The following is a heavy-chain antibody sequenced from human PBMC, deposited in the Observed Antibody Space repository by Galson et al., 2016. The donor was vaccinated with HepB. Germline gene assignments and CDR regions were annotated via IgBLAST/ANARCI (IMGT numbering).Heavy chain of an antibody. CDR1: GYTFTNYN. V-gene: IGHV1-8*01. CDR3: ARGRGIAAAGLYYLDY. Sequence: SVKVSCKASGYTFTNYNINWVRQATGQGLEWMGWMNPNSGNTGYAQKFQGRVTMTRNTSITTAYMELCSLRSEDTAVYYCARGRGIAAAGLYYLDYWGQGTLVTVSS. D-gene: IGHD6-13*01. J-gene: IGHJ4*02. CDR2: MNPNSGNT.